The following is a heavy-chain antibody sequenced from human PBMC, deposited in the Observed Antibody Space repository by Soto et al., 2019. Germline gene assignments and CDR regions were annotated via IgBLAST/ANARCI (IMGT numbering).Heavy chain of an antibody. CDR3: ARARYCSSTSCYYWFDP. V-gene: IGHV4-34*01. CDR1: GGSFSGYY. D-gene: IGHD2-2*01. Sequence: QVQLQQWGAGLLKPSETLSLTCAVYGGSFSGYYWSWIRQPPGKGLEWIGEINHSGSTNYNPSLKSRVTISVDTSKNQFSLKLSSVTAADTAVYYCARARYCSSTSCYYWFDPWGQGTLVTVSS. CDR2: INHSGST. J-gene: IGHJ5*02.